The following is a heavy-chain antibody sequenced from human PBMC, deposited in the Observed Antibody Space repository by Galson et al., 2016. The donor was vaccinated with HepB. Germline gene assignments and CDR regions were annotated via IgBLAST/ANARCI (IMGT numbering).Heavy chain of an antibody. Sequence: SLRLSCAASGFVFSNFDMHWVRQATGRGLEWVSAIGSAGDTYYPGSVKGRFTISRENAKNSLCLQMNSLRAGDTAVYYCARGRGPMDVWGKGTTVTVSS. CDR2: IGSAGDT. CDR1: GFVFSNFD. J-gene: IGHJ6*03. CDR3: ARGRGPMDV. V-gene: IGHV3-13*01.